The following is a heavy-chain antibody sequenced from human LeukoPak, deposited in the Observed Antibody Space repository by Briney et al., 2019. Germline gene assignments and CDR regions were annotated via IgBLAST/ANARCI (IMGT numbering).Heavy chain of an antibody. Sequence: SVEVSCKASGGTFSSYAISWVRQAPGQGLEWMGGIIPIFGTANYAQKFQGRVTITADESTSTAYMELSSLRSEDTAVYYCARAGTSGYYSNWFDPWGQGTLVTVSS. CDR1: GGTFSSYA. J-gene: IGHJ5*02. V-gene: IGHV1-69*13. D-gene: IGHD3-3*01. CDR2: IIPIFGTA. CDR3: ARAGTSGYYSNWFDP.